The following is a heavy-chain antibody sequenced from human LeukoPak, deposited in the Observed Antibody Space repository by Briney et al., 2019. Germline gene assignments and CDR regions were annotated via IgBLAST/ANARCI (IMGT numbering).Heavy chain of an antibody. Sequence: GGSLRLSCAASGFTFSSYAMSCVRQAPGKGLEWVSAVSGSGGSTYYADSVKGRFTISRDNSKNTLYLQMNSLRAEDTAVYYCAKESGGYAGYREFDYWGQGTLVTVSS. J-gene: IGHJ4*02. V-gene: IGHV3-23*01. CDR2: VSGSGGST. D-gene: IGHD5-12*01. CDR1: GFTFSSYA. CDR3: AKESGGYAGYREFDY.